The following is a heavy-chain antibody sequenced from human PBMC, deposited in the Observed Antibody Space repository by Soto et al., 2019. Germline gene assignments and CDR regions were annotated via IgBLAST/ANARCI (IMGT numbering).Heavy chain of an antibody. CDR3: ARGVDGYEWTV. V-gene: IGHV3-7*03. CDR1: GFTFSSYW. J-gene: IGHJ6*02. Sequence: LRLSCATTGFTFSSYWMNWVRQAPGKGLEWVANIKQDGSEKYYVDTVKGRFTISRDNAKSSLYLQMNSLRAEDTAVYYCARGVDGYEWTVWGQGTMVTVSS. CDR2: IKQDGSEK. D-gene: IGHD5-12*01.